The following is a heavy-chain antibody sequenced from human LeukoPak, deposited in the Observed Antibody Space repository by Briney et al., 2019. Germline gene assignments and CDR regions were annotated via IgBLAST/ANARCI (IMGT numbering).Heavy chain of an antibody. Sequence: SQTLSLTCTVSGGSISSGSYYWSWIRQPAGKGLEWIGRIYTSGSTNYNPSLKSRVTISVDTSKNQFSLKLSSVTAADTAVYYCARWIQLWSNAFDIWGQGTMVTVSS. V-gene: IGHV4-61*02. CDR1: GGSISSGSYY. J-gene: IGHJ3*02. D-gene: IGHD5-18*01. CDR3: ARWIQLWSNAFDI. CDR2: IYTSGST.